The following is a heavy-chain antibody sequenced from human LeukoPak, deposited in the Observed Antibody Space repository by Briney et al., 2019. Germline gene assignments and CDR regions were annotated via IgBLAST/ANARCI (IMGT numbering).Heavy chain of an antibody. CDR1: GGSFSGYY. D-gene: IGHD6-19*01. Sequence: SETLSLTCAVYGGSFSGYYWSWIRQPPGKGLEWIGEINHSGSTNYNPSLKSRVTISVDTSKNQFSLKLSSVTAADTAVYYCARLTPRSIAVAGPYKGYWGQGTLVTVSS. CDR3: ARLTPRSIAVAGPYKGY. V-gene: IGHV4-34*01. J-gene: IGHJ4*02. CDR2: INHSGST.